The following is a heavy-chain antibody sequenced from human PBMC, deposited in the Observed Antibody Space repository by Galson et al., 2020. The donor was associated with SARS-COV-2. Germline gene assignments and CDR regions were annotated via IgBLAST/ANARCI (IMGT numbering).Heavy chain of an antibody. D-gene: IGHD7-27*01. J-gene: IGHJ5*01. CDR3: ATGDVWFES. CDR1: GLTFSNTE. V-gene: IGHV3-48*03. CDR2: ISMSGITI. Sequence: GGSLRLSCAASGLTFSNTEMNRVRQAPGQGLEWLSYISMSGITIYYADSVKGRFTISRDNAENSLYLQMNSLRAEDTGIYYCATGDVWFESWGQGTLVTVSS.